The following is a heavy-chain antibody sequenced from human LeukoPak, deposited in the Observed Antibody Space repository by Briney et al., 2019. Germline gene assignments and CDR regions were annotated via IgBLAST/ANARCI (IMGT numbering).Heavy chain of an antibody. Sequence: SETLSLTCTASSGSISSYYWSWIRQPPGKGLEWIGYIYYSGSTNYNPSLKSRVTIPVDTSKNQFSLKLSSVTAADTAVYYCASLAIATHPFDYWGQGTLVTVSS. CDR1: SGSISSYY. CDR2: IYYSGST. J-gene: IGHJ4*02. V-gene: IGHV4-59*01. CDR3: ASLAIATHPFDY.